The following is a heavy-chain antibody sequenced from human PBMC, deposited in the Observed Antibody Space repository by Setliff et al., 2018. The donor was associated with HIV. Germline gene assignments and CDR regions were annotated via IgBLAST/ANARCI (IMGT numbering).Heavy chain of an antibody. CDR1: GASISSGGDY. CDR3: ARGDGITSYYYYYYMDV. D-gene: IGHD3-16*01. CDR2: VYTSGTT. Sequence: SETLSLTCTVSGASISSGGDYWTWIRQPAGKGLEWIGHVYTSGTTKYNPSLKSRVSILGDTSKNQFSLKLSSVTAADTAVYYRARGDGITSYYYYYYMDVWGKGTTVTVSS. V-gene: IGHV4-61*09. J-gene: IGHJ6*03.